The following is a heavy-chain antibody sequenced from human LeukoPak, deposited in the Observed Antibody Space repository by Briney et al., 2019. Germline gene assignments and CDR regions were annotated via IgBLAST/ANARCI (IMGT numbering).Heavy chain of an antibody. CDR2: IYYSGST. V-gene: IGHV4-59*01. Sequence: SETLPLTCTVSGGSISSYYWGWIRQPPGKGLEWIGYIYYSGSTNYNPSLKSRVTISVDTSKNQFSLKLSSVTAADTAVYYCARSDIHYYYMDVWGKGTTVTVFS. J-gene: IGHJ6*03. CDR3: ARSDIHYYYMDV. CDR1: GGSISSYY.